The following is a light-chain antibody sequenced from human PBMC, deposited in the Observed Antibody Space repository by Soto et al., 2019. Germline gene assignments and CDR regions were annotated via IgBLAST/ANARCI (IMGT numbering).Light chain of an antibody. CDR3: QEYGISPIT. V-gene: IGKV3-20*01. CDR1: QSVNNNY. CDR2: GAS. J-gene: IGKJ5*01. Sequence: EIVLTQSPGTLSLSPGERATLSCRASQSVNNNYLAWYQQKPGQAPRLLIYGASNRPTGIPDRFSGSGSGTDFTLTISRLDPEDFAVYYCQEYGISPITFGQEPRLEIK.